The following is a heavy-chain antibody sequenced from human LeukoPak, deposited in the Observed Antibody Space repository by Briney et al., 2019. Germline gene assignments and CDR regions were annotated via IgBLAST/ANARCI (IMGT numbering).Heavy chain of an antibody. CDR1: GGTFSSYA. J-gene: IGHJ3*02. D-gene: IGHD6-19*01. CDR3: ARDGQWLVNSGAFDI. V-gene: IGHV1-69*13. CDR2: IIPIFGTA. Sequence: SVKVSCKASGGTFSSYAISWVRQAPGPGLEWMGGIIPIFGTANYAQKFQGRVTITADESTSTAYMELSSLRSEDTAVYYCARDGQWLVNSGAFDIWGQGTMVTVSS.